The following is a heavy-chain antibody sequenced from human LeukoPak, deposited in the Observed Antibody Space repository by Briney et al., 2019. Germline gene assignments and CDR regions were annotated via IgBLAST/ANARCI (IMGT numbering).Heavy chain of an antibody. J-gene: IGHJ5*02. V-gene: IGHV1-2*02. D-gene: IGHD5-18*01. CDR3: AREVDTAMVGWFDP. Sequence: ASVKVSCKASGYTFTGYYMHWVRQAPGQGLEWMGWINPNSGGTNYAQKFQGRVTMTRDTSISTAYMELSRLRSDDTAVYYCAREVDTAMVGWFDPWGRGTLVTVSS. CDR2: INPNSGGT. CDR1: GYTFTGYY.